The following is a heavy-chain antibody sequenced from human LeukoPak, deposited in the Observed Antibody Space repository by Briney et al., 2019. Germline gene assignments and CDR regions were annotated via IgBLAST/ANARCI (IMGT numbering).Heavy chain of an antibody. V-gene: IGHV1-18*01. CDR2: ISAYNGNT. CDR1: GYTFTSYD. J-gene: IGHJ4*02. CDR3: ARHDYGSDFDY. Sequence: ASVKVSCKASGYTFTSYDISWVRQAPGQGLEWMGWISAYNGNTDYAQKIQARVTMTTDTSTRTAYMELSSLRAEDTAVYYCARHDYGSDFDYWGQGTLVTVSS. D-gene: IGHD4-17*01.